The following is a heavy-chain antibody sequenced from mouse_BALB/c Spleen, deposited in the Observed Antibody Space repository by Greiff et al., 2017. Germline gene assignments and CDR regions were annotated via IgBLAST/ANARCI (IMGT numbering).Heavy chain of an antibody. CDR1: GFSLTSYG. D-gene: IGHD1-2*01. V-gene: IGHV2-9*02. CDR3: AREIYYGYEDYFDY. J-gene: IGHJ2*01. CDR2: IWAGGST. Sequence: VKVVESGPGLVAPSQSLSITCTVSGFSLTSYGVHWVRQPPGKGLEWLGVIWAGGSTNYNSALMSRLSISKDNSKSQVFLKMNSLQTDDTAMYYCAREIYYGYEDYFDYWGQGTTLTVSS.